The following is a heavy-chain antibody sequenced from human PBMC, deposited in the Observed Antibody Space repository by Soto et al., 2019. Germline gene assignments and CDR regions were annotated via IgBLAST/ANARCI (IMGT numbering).Heavy chain of an antibody. J-gene: IGHJ6*02. CDR3: ARGGGYSFGFDYYYGMDV. Sequence: LSLTCDVYGGSFSGYYWSWIRQPPGKGLEWIGEINHSGSTNYNPSLKSRTTISAHTSKNQLSLKVSSVTAADTAVYYCARGGGYSFGFDYYYGMDVWGPATTVTVS. D-gene: IGHD5-18*01. CDR2: INHSGST. CDR1: GGSFSGYY. V-gene: IGHV4-34*01.